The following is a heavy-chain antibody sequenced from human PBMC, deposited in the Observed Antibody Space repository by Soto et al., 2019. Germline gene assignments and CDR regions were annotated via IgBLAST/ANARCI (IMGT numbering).Heavy chain of an antibody. Sequence: PSETLSLTCNVSGGSISSGDYYWSWVRQPPGKGLEWIGYIYYSGSAYYNPSLKTRLAMSVDTSNNHFSLKLNSVTAADTAVYYCARINIAGTFYYDNWGQGTPVTVSS. D-gene: IGHD6-13*01. CDR2: IYYSGSA. CDR1: GGSISSGDYY. V-gene: IGHV4-30-4*01. CDR3: ARINIAGTFYYDN. J-gene: IGHJ4*02.